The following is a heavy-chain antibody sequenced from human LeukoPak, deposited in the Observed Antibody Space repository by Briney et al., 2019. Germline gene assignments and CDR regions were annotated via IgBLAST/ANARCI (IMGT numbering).Heavy chain of an antibody. CDR1: GGSFSSYY. CDR3: ARSTGYYKVFYY. Sequence: SSETLSLTCAVSGGSFSSYYWSWIRQPPGKGLEWIGEISHSGSTNYNPTLKSRVTITVEASTNKFSLKLMTVTAADTAVYYCARSTGYYKVFYYWGQGNPVTVSS. J-gene: IGHJ4*02. CDR2: ISHSGST. D-gene: IGHD3-9*01. V-gene: IGHV4-34*01.